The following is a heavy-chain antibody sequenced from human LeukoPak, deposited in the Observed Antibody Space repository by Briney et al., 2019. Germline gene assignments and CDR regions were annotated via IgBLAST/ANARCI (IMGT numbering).Heavy chain of an antibody. CDR1: GFTFSSYA. J-gene: IGHJ6*03. D-gene: IGHD7-27*01. CDR3: AKDQSTGTYYYYYYYMDV. Sequence: LTGGSLRLSCAASGFTFSSYAMSWVRQAPGKGLEWVSAIIGSGGSTYYADSVKGRFTISRDNSKNTLYLQMNSLRAEDTAVYYCAKDQSTGTYYYYYYYMDVWGKGTTVTVSS. CDR2: IIGSGGST. V-gene: IGHV3-23*01.